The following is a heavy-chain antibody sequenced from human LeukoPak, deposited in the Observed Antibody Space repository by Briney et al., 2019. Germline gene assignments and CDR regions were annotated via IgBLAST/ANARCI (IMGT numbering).Heavy chain of an antibody. CDR1: GFTFSSYA. CDR2: IGDGT. Sequence: GGSLRLSCAASGFTFSSYAMSWVRQAPGKGLEWVSVIGDGTYYAESVEGRFTISRDNSKNMLYLQMNSLRAEDTAVYYCAKGIGSSSYSPSDYGGQGTLATVSS. J-gene: IGHJ4*02. CDR3: AKGIGSSSYSPSDY. V-gene: IGHV3-23*01. D-gene: IGHD2-15*01.